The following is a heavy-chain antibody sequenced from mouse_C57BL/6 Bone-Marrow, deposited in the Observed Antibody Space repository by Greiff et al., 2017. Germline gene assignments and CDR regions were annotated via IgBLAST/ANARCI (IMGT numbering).Heavy chain of an antibody. V-gene: IGHV1-80*01. CDR1: GYAFSTYW. J-gene: IGHJ2*01. CDR2: IYPGDGDP. D-gene: IGHD4-1*01. Sequence: QVQLQPSGAELVKPGASVKISCKVSGYAFSTYWMNWVKQRPGKGLELIGQIYPGDGDPNYNGKFKGKSTLTADKSSSTAYMQLSSLTSEDSAVYFCARDWDYFDYWGQGTTLTVSS. CDR3: ARDWDYFDY.